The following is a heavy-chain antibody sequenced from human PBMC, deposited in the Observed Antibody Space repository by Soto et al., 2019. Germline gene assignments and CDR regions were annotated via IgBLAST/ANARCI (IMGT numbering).Heavy chain of an antibody. Sequence: SETLSLTCTVSGGSISSGGYYWSWIRQHPGKGLEWIGYIYYSGSTYYNPSLKSRVTISVDTSKNQFSLKLSSVTAADTAVYYCAGTKGPPPGTMIVSEIFDYWGQGTLVTVSS. CDR1: GGSISSGGYY. CDR2: IYYSGST. CDR3: AGTKGPPPGTMIVSEIFDY. V-gene: IGHV4-31*03. J-gene: IGHJ4*02. D-gene: IGHD3-22*01.